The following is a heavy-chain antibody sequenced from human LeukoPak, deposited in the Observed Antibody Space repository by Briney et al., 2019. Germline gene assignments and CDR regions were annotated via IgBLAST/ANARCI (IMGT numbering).Heavy chain of an antibody. D-gene: IGHD3-10*01. CDR2: ISWNSGSK. Sequence: GGSLRLSCAASGFTFDDYAMHWVRHAPGKGLEWVSGISWNSGSKDYADSVKGRFTISRDNGKKSLYLQMDSLRPEDSALYYCAKHSYSSGPGGFDYWGQGTLVTVSS. CDR1: GFTFDDYA. CDR3: AKHSYSSGPGGFDY. J-gene: IGHJ4*02. V-gene: IGHV3-9*01.